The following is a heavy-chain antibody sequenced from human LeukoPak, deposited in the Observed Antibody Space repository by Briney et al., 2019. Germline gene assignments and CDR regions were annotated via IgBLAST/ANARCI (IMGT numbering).Heavy chain of an antibody. CDR3: AKIYDSSGYYLNYFDY. Sequence: GGSLRLSCAASGFTFSSYGMHWVRQAPGKGLEWVAVISYDGSNKYYADSVKGRFTISRDNSKNTLYLQMNSLRAEDTAVYYCAKIYDSSGYYLNYFDYWGQGTLVTVSS. CDR2: ISYDGSNK. D-gene: IGHD3-22*01. CDR1: GFTFSSYG. J-gene: IGHJ4*02. V-gene: IGHV3-30*18.